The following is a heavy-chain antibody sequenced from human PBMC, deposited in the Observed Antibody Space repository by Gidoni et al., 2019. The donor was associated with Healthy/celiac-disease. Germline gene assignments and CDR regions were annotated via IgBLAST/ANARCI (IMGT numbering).Heavy chain of an antibody. CDR2: IYYSGST. CDR1: GGSVSSGSYY. V-gene: IGHV4-61*01. CDR3: ATGPRQKHSSWYPGDAFDI. Sequence: QVQLQESGPGLVKPSETLSLTCTVSGGSVSSGSYYWSWIRQPPGKGLEWIGYIYYSGSTNYNPSLKSRVTISVDTSKNQFSLKLSSVTAADTAVYYCATGPRQKHSSWYPGDAFDIWGQGTMVTVSS. J-gene: IGHJ3*02. D-gene: IGHD6-13*01.